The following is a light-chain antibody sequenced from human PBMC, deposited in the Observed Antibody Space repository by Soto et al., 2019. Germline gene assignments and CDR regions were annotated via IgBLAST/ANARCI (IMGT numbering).Light chain of an antibody. CDR3: QQLFDSPIT. CDR2: AAS. Sequence: DIKLTQSPSFLSASVGDRVTITCRASRGISSYLAWYQQKPGKAPKLLIYAASTLESGVPSRFSATVSGTEFSLTITSLQPEDFATYYCQQLFDSPITFGQGTRLEI. J-gene: IGKJ5*01. V-gene: IGKV1-9*01. CDR1: RGISSY.